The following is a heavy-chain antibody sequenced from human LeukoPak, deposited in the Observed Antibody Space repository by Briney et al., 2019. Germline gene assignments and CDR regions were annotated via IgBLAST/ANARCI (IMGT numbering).Heavy chain of an antibody. D-gene: IGHD6-6*01. CDR3: ASEYSSSSHYFDY. V-gene: IGHV3-7*01. Sequence: GGYLRLSRAASGFTFSSYWMSWVRQAPGKGLEWVANINQDGSQKYYVDSVKGRFTISRDNAKNSLYLQMNSLRAEDTAVYYCASEYSSSSHYFDYWGQGTLVTVSS. CDR1: GFTFSSYW. CDR2: INQDGSQK. J-gene: IGHJ4*02.